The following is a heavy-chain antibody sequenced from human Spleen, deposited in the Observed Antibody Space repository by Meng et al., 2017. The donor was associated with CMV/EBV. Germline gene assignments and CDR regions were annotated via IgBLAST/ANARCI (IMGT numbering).Heavy chain of an antibody. Sequence: VSIRRSCYYWGWIRQPPGKGLEWIGSFYSSGSTYSNPSLKSRVTISVDTSKNQFSLKLSSVTAADTAVYYCATTSLGNSYGLAPLDYWGQGTLVTVSS. CDR1: VSIRRSCYY. CDR3: ATTSLGNSYGLAPLDY. V-gene: IGHV4-39*01. J-gene: IGHJ4*02. CDR2: FYSSGST. D-gene: IGHD3-16*02.